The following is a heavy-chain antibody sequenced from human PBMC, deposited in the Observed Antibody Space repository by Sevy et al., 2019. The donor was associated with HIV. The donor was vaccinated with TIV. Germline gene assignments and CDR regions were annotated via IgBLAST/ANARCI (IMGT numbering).Heavy chain of an antibody. J-gene: IGHJ4*02. CDR3: ARRNGGRFDY. CDR2: IYYSGST. V-gene: IGHV4-30-4*01. CDR1: GGSISSADYY. Sequence: SETLSLTCTVSGGSISSADYYWSWIRQPPGKGLEWIGYIYYSGSTYYNPSLKSRVTISVDTPKNKFSLKLSSVTAADTAVYYCARRNGGRFDYWGQGTLVTVSS. D-gene: IGHD2-15*01.